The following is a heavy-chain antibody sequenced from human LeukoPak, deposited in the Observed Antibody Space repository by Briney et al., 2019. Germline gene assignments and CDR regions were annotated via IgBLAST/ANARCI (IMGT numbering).Heavy chain of an antibody. CDR2: ISAYNGNT. V-gene: IGHV1-18*04. CDR1: GYTFTGYY. CDR3: ASNSENTPPLAEREYFQH. D-gene: IGHD2/OR15-2a*01. J-gene: IGHJ1*01. Sequence: ASVKVSCKASGYTFTGYYMHWVRQAPGQGLEWMGWISAYNGNTNYAQKLQGRVTMTTDTSTSTAYMELRSLRSDDTAVYYCASNSENTPPLAEREYFQHWGQGTLVTVSS.